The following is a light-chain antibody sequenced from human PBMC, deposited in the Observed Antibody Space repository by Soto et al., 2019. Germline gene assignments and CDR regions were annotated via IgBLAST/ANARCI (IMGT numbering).Light chain of an antibody. Sequence: EIFLTQSPATLSLSPGERATLSCRASQSISSSLAWYQQKPGQAPRLLIYGTSNRATGVPARFSGSGSGTDFTLTISSLEPEDFAVYYCQQRYNWPPITFGQGTRLEIK. CDR2: GTS. CDR3: QQRYNWPPIT. CDR1: QSISSS. J-gene: IGKJ5*01. V-gene: IGKV3-11*01.